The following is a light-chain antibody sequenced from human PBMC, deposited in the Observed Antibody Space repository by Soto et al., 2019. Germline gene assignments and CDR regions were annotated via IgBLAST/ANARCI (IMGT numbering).Light chain of an antibody. CDR1: QSVGSSY. V-gene: IGKV3-20*01. CDR2: GAS. Sequence: EIVLTQPPGTLSLSPGERAALSCGASQSVGSSYLAWYQQKPGQAPRLLIYGASSRATGIPDRFSGSGSGTDFTLTISRLEPEDFAVYYCQQYVSSQITFGQGTRLEIK. CDR3: QQYVSSQIT. J-gene: IGKJ5*01.